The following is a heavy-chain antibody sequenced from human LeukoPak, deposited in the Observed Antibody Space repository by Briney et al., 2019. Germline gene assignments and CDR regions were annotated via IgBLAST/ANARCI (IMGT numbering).Heavy chain of an antibody. D-gene: IGHD3-16*01. Sequence: SETLSLTCTVSGGYISTSNYYWGWIRQSPGKGLEWIGNIYYSGSTYYNPSLKSRVSLSIDTSMNQFSLKVNSLTVADTAVYYCARFFYYEASRPPFWGQGTLVAVSS. V-gene: IGHV4-39*01. J-gene: IGHJ4*02. CDR3: ARFFYYEASRPPF. CDR1: GGYISTSNYY. CDR2: IYYSGST.